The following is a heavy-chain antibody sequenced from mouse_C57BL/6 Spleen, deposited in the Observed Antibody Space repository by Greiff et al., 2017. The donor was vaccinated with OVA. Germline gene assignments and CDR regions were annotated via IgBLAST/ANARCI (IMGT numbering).Heavy chain of an antibody. J-gene: IGHJ2*01. CDR3: AMPFITTVVAPFDY. CDR1: GFTFSDYG. CDR2: ISSGSSTI. V-gene: IGHV5-17*01. Sequence: EVQRVESGGGLVKPGGSLKLSCAASGFTFSDYGMHWVRQAPEKGLEWVAYISSGSSTIYYADTVKGRFTLSRANAKNTLFLQMTSLRSEDTAMDYCAMPFITTVVAPFDYWGQGTTLTVSS. D-gene: IGHD1-1*01.